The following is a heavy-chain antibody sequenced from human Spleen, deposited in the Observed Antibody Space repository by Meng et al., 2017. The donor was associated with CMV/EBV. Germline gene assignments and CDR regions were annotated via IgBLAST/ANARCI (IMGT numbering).Heavy chain of an antibody. V-gene: IGHV4-39*07. CDR3: ARVGAARTFDH. CDR2: VYYSGST. J-gene: IGHJ4*02. Sequence: SETLSLTCTVFGDSISSSPYYWGWIRQPPGKGLEWIGSVYYSGSTYNNPSLKSQVTISVDTAKNQFSLRLNSVTAADTAVYYCARVGAARTFDHWGQGMLVTVSS. D-gene: IGHD6-6*01. CDR1: GDSISSSPYY.